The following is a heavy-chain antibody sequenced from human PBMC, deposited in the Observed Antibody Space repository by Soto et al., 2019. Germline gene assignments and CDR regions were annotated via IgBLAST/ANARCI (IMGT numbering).Heavy chain of an antibody. CDR1: GFTFSSYA. CDR2: FSGSGGST. Sequence: PGGSLRLSCSASGFTFSSYAMIWVRQAARKGLDWVSAFSGSGGSTYYADSVKGRFTISRDNSKNTLYLQMNSLRAEDTAVYYCAKILPRANWFGEYQGIYYWGQGTLVAVSS. V-gene: IGHV3-23*01. J-gene: IGHJ4*02. D-gene: IGHD3-10*01. CDR3: AKILPRANWFGEYQGIYY.